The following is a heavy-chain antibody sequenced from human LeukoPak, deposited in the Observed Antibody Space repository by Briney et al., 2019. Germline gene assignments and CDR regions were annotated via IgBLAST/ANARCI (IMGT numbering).Heavy chain of an antibody. CDR3: ATGNYYDSRGYYTFGH. CDR2: INGDGTTT. Sequence: GGSLRLSCIASGVAIGSSWMSWVRQSPGKGLVWVSRINGDGTTTSYADSVKGGFTMSRGNAKNTLYLQMSGLRAEDTAVYYCATGNYYDSRGYYTFGHWGQGTLVTVSS. D-gene: IGHD3-22*01. CDR1: GVAIGSSW. J-gene: IGHJ4*02. V-gene: IGHV3-74*01.